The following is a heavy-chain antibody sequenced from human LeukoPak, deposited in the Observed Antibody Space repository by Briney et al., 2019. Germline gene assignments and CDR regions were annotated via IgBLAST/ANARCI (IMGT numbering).Heavy chain of an antibody. Sequence: GGSLRLSCAASGFTFSSYSMNWVRQAPGEGLEWVSSISSSSSYIYYADSVKGRFTISRDNAKNSLYLQMNSLRAEDTAVYYCASEWLYYLDYWGQGTLVTVSS. CDR2: ISSSSSYI. CDR1: GFTFSSYS. D-gene: IGHD2-2*02. CDR3: ASEWLYYLDY. V-gene: IGHV3-21*01. J-gene: IGHJ4*02.